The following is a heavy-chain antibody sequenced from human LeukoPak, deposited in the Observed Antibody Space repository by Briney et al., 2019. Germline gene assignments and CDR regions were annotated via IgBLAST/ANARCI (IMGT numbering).Heavy chain of an antibody. V-gene: IGHV3-7*01. J-gene: IGHJ4*02. CDR2: INQDERQK. D-gene: IGHD2-15*01. CDR1: GFNFSSYW. CDR3: ARGGAPDY. Sequence: GGSLRLSCVASGFNFSSYWMTWVRQSPGKGLEWVANINQDERQKYYVDSVKGRFTISRDNPKNSVSLQMASLGADDGGLYYCARGGAPDYWGRGTLVTVAS.